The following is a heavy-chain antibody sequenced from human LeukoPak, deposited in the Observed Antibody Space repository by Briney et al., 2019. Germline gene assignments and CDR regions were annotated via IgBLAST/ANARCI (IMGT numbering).Heavy chain of an antibody. D-gene: IGHD6-19*01. CDR3: TTQPIAVAGTEIDY. J-gene: IGHJ4*02. CDR2: IKSKTDGGTT. CDR1: GFAFSNAW. V-gene: IGHV3-15*01. Sequence: PGGSLRLSCAASGFAFSNAWMSWVRQAPGKGLEWVGRIKSKTDGGTTDYAAPVKGRFTISRDDSKNTLYLQMNSLKTEDTAVYYCTTQPIAVAGTEIDYWGQGTLVTVSS.